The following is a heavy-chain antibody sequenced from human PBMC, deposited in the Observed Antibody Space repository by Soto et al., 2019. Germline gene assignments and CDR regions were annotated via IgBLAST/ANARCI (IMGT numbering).Heavy chain of an antibody. CDR1: GGTFSSYS. D-gene: IGHD3-9*01. CDR3: ARAPNILTVKYYFDY. J-gene: IGHJ4*02. CDR2: IIPIFGTA. V-gene: IGHV1-69*13. Sequence: SVKVSCKASGGTFSSYSINWVRQAPGQGLEWMGGIIPIFGTANNAQKFQGRVTITADESATTVYMELSSLRSADTAVYYCARAPNILTVKYYFDYWGQGTLVTVSS.